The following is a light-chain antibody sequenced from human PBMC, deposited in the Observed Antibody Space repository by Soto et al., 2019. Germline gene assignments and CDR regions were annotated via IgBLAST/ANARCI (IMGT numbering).Light chain of an antibody. CDR2: DAY. CDR3: QQYDNLPYT. V-gene: IGKV1-33*01. Sequence: DIQMTQSPSSLSASAGDRVTITCQASRNIYNFLNWFQQRPGKAPKLLVYDAYNLKTGVPSRFSGSGSGTVFTFTISSLQPEDIATYYCQQYDNLPYTFGQGTKLEIK. CDR1: RNIYNF. J-gene: IGKJ2*01.